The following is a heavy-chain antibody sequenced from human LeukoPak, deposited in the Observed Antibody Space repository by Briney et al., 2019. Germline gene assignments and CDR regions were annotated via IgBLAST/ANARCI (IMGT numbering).Heavy chain of an antibody. D-gene: IGHD2-2*01. Sequence: GGSLRLSCAASGFTFSSYWMHWVRQAPGKGLVWVSAISGSGGSTYYADSVKGRFTISRDNSKNTLYLQMNSLRAEDTAVYYCSRDSPTEYCSSTRCFLYYFDYWGQGTLVTVSS. J-gene: IGHJ4*02. V-gene: IGHV3-23*01. CDR3: SRDSPTEYCSSTRCFLYYFDY. CDR1: GFTFSSYW. CDR2: ISGSGGST.